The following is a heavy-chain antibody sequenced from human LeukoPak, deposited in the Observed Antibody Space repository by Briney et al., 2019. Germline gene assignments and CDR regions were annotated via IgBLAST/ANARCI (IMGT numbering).Heavy chain of an antibody. CDR2: IGYDGRNK. CDR3: ARDMEQWLVQDWYFDL. V-gene: IGHV3-33*01. J-gene: IGHJ2*01. CDR1: GFTFSSYG. D-gene: IGHD6-19*01. Sequence: PGGSLRLSCAASGFTFSSYGMHWVRQAPGKGLEWEAVIGYDGRNKYYADSVKGRFIISRDNSKNTLYLQMSILRAEDTAVYYCARDMEQWLVQDWYFDLWGRGTLVTVSS.